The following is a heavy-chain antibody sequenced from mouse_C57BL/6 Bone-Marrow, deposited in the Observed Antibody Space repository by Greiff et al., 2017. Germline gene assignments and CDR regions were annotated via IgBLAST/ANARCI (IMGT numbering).Heavy chain of an antibody. D-gene: IGHD2-4*01. J-gene: IGHJ4*01. Sequence: EVKLLESGAGLVKPGGSLKLSCAASGFTFSSYAMSWVRQTPEKRLEWVAYISSGGGYTDYADTVKGRFTISRDNAGNTLYLQMSSLKSQDTAMYYFSRGYDCGGYAKGDWGTGTSVTVAS. CDR1: GFTFSSYA. CDR2: ISSGGGYT. V-gene: IGHV5S21*01. CDR3: SRGYDCGGYAKGD.